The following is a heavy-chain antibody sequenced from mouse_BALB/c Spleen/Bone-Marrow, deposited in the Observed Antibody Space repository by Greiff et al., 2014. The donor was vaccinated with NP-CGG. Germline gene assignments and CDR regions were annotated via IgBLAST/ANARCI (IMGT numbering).Heavy chain of an antibody. CDR3: TRGRRDAMDY. CDR1: GYTFTSYY. CDR2: INPSNGGT. V-gene: IGHV1S16*01. J-gene: IGHJ4*01. Sequence: VKLLESGAELVKPGASVKLSCKASGYTFTSYYMYWVKQRPGQGLEWIGEINPSNGGTNFNEKFKSEATLIVDKSSSTAYMQLSSLTSEDSAVYYCTRGRRDAMDYWGQGTSVTVSS.